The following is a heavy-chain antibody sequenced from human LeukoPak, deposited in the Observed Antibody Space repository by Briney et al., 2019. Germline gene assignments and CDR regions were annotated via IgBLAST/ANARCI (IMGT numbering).Heavy chain of an antibody. D-gene: IGHD1-26*01. CDR1: GFTFSSYG. CDR3: AKDRQRFIVGASGGLAGFDY. J-gene: IGHJ4*02. V-gene: IGHV3-30*18. CDR2: ISYDGSNK. Sequence: GGSLRLSCAASGFTFSSYGMHWVRQAPGKGLEWVALISYDGSNKYYVDSVKGRFTISRDNSKNTLYLQMNSLRAEDTAVYYCAKDRQRFIVGASGGLAGFDYWAWEPWSPSPQ.